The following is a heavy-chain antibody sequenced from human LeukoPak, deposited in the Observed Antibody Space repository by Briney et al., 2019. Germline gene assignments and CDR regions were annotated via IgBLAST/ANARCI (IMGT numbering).Heavy chain of an antibody. CDR3: ARHSMIRGVTTHYFDY. CDR1: GYSISSGYY. Sequence: SETLSLTCTVSGYSISSGYYWGWIRQPPGKGLEWIGSIYYSGSNYYNPSLKSRVTTSVDTSKNQFSLKLSSVTAADTAVYYCARHSMIRGVTTHYFDYWGQGTLVTVSS. CDR2: IYYSGSN. D-gene: IGHD3-10*01. V-gene: IGHV4-38-2*02. J-gene: IGHJ4*02.